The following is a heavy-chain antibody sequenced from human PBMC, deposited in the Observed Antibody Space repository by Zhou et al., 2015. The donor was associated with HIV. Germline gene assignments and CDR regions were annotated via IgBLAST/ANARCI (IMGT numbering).Heavy chain of an antibody. CDR1: GYTFTGYY. CDR2: INPTSGDA. D-gene: IGHD6-19*01. J-gene: IGHJ4*02. Sequence: QVYLVQSGPEVRKPGASVKVSCKTSGYTFTGYYIHWVRQAPGQGLEWMGWINPTSGDAHSTQKFQGWVTMTRDRSISTAYMELNRLSFDETAVYYCARGPPSSGYYPFDYWAEGPVVDRLL. V-gene: IGHV1-2*04. CDR3: ARGPPSSGYYPFDY.